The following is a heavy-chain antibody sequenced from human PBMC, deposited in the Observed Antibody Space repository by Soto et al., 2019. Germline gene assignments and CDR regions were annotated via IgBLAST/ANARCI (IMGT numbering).Heavy chain of an antibody. CDR3: ARGLSGYYGFDY. J-gene: IGHJ4*02. V-gene: IGHV3-74*01. D-gene: IGHD5-12*01. Sequence: GSLRLSCAASGFTFSSYWMHWVRQVPGKGLVWVSRIKGDGTNTGYADSVKGRFTISRGNVKNTLYLQMNSLRAEDTAVYYCARGLSGYYGFDYWGQGTLVTVSS. CDR1: GFTFSSYW. CDR2: IKGDGTNT.